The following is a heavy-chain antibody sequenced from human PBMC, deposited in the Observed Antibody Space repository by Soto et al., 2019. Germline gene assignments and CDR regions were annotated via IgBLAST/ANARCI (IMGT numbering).Heavy chain of an antibody. V-gene: IGHV4-39*01. D-gene: IGHD3-10*01. CDR2: IYYSGST. CDR1: GGSISSSSYY. Sequence: QLQLQESGPGLVKPSETLSLTCTVSGGSISSSSYYWGWNRQPPGKGLEWIGSIYYSGSTYYNPSLKSRVTISVDTSKNQFSLKLSSVTAADTAVYYCATLWFGELLPLDYWGQGTLVTVSS. CDR3: ATLWFGELLPLDY. J-gene: IGHJ4*02.